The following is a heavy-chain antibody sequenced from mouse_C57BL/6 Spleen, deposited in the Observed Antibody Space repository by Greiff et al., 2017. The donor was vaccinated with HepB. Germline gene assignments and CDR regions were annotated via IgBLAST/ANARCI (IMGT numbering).Heavy chain of an antibody. V-gene: IGHV1-55*01. CDR1: GYTFTSYW. CDR3: ARGRGGYDERDFDY. D-gene: IGHD2-2*01. J-gene: IGHJ2*01. Sequence: VQLQQPGAELVKPGASVKMSCKASGYTFTSYWINWVKQRPGQGLEWIGDIYPGSGSTNYNEKFKSKATLTVDTSSSTAYMKLSSLTSEDSAVYYCARGRGGYDERDFDYWGQGTTLTVSS. CDR2: IYPGSGST.